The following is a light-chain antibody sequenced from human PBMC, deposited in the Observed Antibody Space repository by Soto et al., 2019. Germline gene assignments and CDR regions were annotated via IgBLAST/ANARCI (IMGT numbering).Light chain of an antibody. V-gene: IGKV1-9*01. CDR1: XGISSY. CDR2: GAS. CDR3: QQLNSYPIT. J-gene: IGKJ4*01. Sequence: XQXTQSXSSXXAXVGXRXXXTXXASXGISSYLAWYQQKPGETPKVLIYGASTLQSGVPSRFSGSGSGTDFTLTISSLQPEDFATYYCQQLNSYPITFGGGTKVEIK.